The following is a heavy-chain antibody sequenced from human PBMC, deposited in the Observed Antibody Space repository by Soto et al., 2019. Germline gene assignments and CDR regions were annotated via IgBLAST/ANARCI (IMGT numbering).Heavy chain of an antibody. CDR1: GFTFSSYW. Sequence: EVQLVESGGGLVQPGGSLRLSCAASGFTFSSYWMSWVRQAPGKGLEWVANIKEDGSEKYYVGSVKGRFTISRDNAKSSLFLQMNSLRAEDTAAYYCARDGGGGGGHDHWGPGTLVTVSS. CDR2: IKEDGSEK. V-gene: IGHV3-7*01. CDR3: ARDGGGGGGHDH. J-gene: IGHJ4*02. D-gene: IGHD2-21*01.